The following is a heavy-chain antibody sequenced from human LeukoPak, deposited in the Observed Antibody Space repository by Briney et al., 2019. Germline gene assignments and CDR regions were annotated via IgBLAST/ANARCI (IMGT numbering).Heavy chain of an antibody. V-gene: IGHV5-51*01. D-gene: IGHD5-12*01. CDR1: GHRFTIYW. J-gene: IGHJ4*02. CDR3: ARLGKNGYAADY. CDR2: IYPGDSDT. Sequence: NTGESLKISCEGSGHRFTIYWIAWLRQMPGKGLEWMGTIYPGDSDTRYSPSFQGQVTISADKSITTAYLQWSSLKASDTAMYYCARLGKNGYAADYWGQGTLVTVSS.